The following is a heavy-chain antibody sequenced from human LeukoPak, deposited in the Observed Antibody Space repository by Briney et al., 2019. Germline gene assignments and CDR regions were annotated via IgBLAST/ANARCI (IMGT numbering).Heavy chain of an antibody. J-gene: IGHJ4*02. CDR2: IYSGGST. CDR3: ARAEAAAVLFDY. V-gene: IGHV3-53*01. D-gene: IGHD6-13*01. CDR1: GFTVSSNY. Sequence: GGSLRLSCAASGFTVSSNYMSWVRQAPGKGLEWVSVIYSGGSTYYADSAKGRFTISRDNSKNTLYLQMNSLRAEDTAVYYCARAEAAAVLFDYWGQGTLVTVSS.